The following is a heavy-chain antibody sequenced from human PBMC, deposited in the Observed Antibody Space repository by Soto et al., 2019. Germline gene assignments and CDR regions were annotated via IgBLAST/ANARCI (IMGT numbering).Heavy chain of an antibody. CDR3: ARGPIITSFVVALDY. CDR2: INHSGST. J-gene: IGHJ4*02. V-gene: IGHV4-34*01. D-gene: IGHD3-3*01. Sequence: SETLSLTCAVYGGSFSGYYWSWIRKPPGKGLEWIGEINHSGSTNYNPSLKSRVTISVDTSKNQFSLKLSSVAAADTAVYYCARGPIITSFVVALDYWGQGTLVTVSS. CDR1: GGSFSGYY.